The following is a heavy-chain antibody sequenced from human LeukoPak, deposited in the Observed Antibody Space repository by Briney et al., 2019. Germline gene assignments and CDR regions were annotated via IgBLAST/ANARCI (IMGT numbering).Heavy chain of an antibody. CDR1: RYTFTSYD. CDR2: MSPNSGNT. D-gene: IGHD7-27*01. Sequence: VASVKVSCKASRYTFTSYDVNWVRQATGQGLEWMGWMSPNSGNTGYAQKFQGRVTMTRNTSISTVYMELSSLRSEDTAVYYCARGPPNWGFDYWGQGTLVTVSS. V-gene: IGHV1-8*01. J-gene: IGHJ4*02. CDR3: ARGPPNWGFDY.